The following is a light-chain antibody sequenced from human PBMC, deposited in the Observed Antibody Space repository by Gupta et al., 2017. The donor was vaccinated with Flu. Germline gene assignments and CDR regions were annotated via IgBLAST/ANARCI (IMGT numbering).Light chain of an antibody. Sequence: VSWYQQFPGAAPNLLIYHNDKRTSGIPDRISASKSGTTATLAFSGLQTGDEADYYCGTWDTSLTVEVFGAGTKVTVL. J-gene: IGLJ1*01. CDR3: GTWDTSLTVEV. V-gene: IGLV1-51*01. CDR2: HND.